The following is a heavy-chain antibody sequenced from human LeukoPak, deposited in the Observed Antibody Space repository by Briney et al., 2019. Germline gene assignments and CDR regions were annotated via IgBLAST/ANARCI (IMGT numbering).Heavy chain of an antibody. D-gene: IGHD3-9*01. CDR2: MYYSGST. J-gene: IGHJ3*02. CDR3: ARHGNDILAPDGFDI. CDR1: GGSISSSSYY. Sequence: SETLSLTCTVSGGSISSSSYYWGWIRQPPGKGLEWIGSMYYSGSTYYNQSLKSRVTISVDTSKNQFSLKLSSVTAAGTAVYYCARHGNDILAPDGFDIWGQGTMVTVSS. V-gene: IGHV4-39*01.